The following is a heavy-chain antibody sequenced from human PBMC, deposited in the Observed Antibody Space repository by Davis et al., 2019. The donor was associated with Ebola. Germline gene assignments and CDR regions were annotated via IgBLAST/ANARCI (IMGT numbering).Heavy chain of an antibody. Sequence: SETLSLTCTVSGGSIISSSSYWGWIRQPPRKGLEWIGSIYYSGITYYNPSLKSRVTISVDTSKNQFSLKLSSVTAADTAVYYCARGTVTTPGYYYYYYGMDVWGQGTTVTVSS. D-gene: IGHD4-11*01. CDR3: ARGTVTTPGYYYYYYGMDV. J-gene: IGHJ6*02. V-gene: IGHV4-39*07. CDR1: GGSIISSSSY. CDR2: IYYSGIT.